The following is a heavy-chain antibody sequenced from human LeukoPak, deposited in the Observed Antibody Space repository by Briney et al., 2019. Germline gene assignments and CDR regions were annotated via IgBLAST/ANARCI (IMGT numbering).Heavy chain of an antibody. Sequence: SETLSLTCTVSGGSISSSSYYWGWIRQPPGKGLEWIGSIYYSGSTYYNPSLKSRVTISVDTSKNQFSLKLSSVTGADTAVYYCARQGDTAMVYYWGEGTLVTVSS. J-gene: IGHJ4*02. CDR1: GGSISSSSYY. CDR3: ARQGDTAMVYY. D-gene: IGHD5-18*01. CDR2: IYYSGST. V-gene: IGHV4-39*01.